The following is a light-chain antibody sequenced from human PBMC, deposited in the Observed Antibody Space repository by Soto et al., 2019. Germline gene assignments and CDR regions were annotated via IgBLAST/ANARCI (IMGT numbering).Light chain of an antibody. CDR1: QSINSW. Sequence: DIQMTQSPSTLSASVGDRVTITCRASQSINSWLAWYQQKPGKAPKLLLYKASSFESGIPSRFSGSGSGTEFTLTISSLQPDDFGTYYGHEYDTSPLTFGGGTKLEMK. CDR3: HEYDTSPLT. CDR2: KAS. V-gene: IGKV1-5*03. J-gene: IGKJ4*01.